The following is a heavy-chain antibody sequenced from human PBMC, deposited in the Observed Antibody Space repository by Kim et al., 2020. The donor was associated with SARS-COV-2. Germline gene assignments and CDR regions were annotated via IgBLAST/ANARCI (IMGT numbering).Heavy chain of an antibody. J-gene: IGHJ6*02. V-gene: IGHV7-4-1*02. CDR1: GYTFTSYA. Sequence: ASVKVSFKASGYTFTSYAMNWVRQAPGQGLEWMGWINTNTGNPTYAQGFTGRFVFSLDTSVSTAYLQISSLKAEDTAVYYCARDSAVDTAMYYYYYYGMDVWGQGTTVTVSS. D-gene: IGHD5-18*01. CDR3: ARDSAVDTAMYYYYYYGMDV. CDR2: INTNTGNP.